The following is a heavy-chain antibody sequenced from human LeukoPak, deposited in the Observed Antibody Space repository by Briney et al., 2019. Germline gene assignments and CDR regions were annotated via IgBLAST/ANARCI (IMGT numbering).Heavy chain of an antibody. D-gene: IGHD3-22*01. CDR1: GGSISSGSYY. Sequence: PSQTLSLTCTVSGGSISSGSYYWSWIRQPPGKGLEWIGSIYYSGSTYYNPSLQSRVTISIDTSKNQFSLKLSSVTAADTAVYYCARGPGRPFYYDSSGYYHDSNPGAFDIWGQGTMVTVSS. J-gene: IGHJ3*02. V-gene: IGHV4-39*07. CDR3: ARGPGRPFYYDSSGYYHDSNPGAFDI. CDR2: IYYSGST.